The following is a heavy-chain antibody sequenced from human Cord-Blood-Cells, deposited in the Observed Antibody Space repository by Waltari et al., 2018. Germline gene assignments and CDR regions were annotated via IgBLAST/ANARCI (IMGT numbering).Heavy chain of an antibody. D-gene: IGHD6-13*01. CDR1: GFTFSRSA. Sequence: QVQLVESGGGVVQPGRSLRLSCAASGFTFSRSAMHLVRQAPGKGLEWVAVISYDGSNKYYADSVKGRFTISRDNSKNTLYLQMNSLRAEDTAVYYCARGIPTTAGIDYWGQGTLVTVSS. J-gene: IGHJ4*02. V-gene: IGHV3-30*04. CDR3: ARGIPTTAGIDY. CDR2: ISYDGSNK.